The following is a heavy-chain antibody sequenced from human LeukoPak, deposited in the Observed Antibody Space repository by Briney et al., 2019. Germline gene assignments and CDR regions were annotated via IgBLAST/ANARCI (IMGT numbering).Heavy chain of an antibody. J-gene: IGHJ5*02. Sequence: WASVKVSCKASGYTFTSYGISWVRQAPGQGLEWMGWINPNSGGTNYAQKLQGRVTMTTDTSTSTAYMELRSLRSDDTAVYYCARVFAFTIFGVVAHQPSDWFDPWGQGTLVTVSS. V-gene: IGHV1-18*01. CDR3: ARVFAFTIFGVVAHQPSDWFDP. CDR1: GYTFTSYG. CDR2: INPNSGGT. D-gene: IGHD3-3*01.